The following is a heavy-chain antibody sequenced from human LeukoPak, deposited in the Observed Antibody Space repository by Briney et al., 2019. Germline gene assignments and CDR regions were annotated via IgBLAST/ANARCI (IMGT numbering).Heavy chain of an antibody. Sequence: SSETLSLTCTVSGGSISSYYWSWIRQPPGKGLEWIGYIYYSGSTNYNPSLKSRVTISVDTSKNQFSLKLSSVTAADTAVYYCARGIQLWSYAFDYWGQGTLVTVSS. V-gene: IGHV4-59*12. CDR2: IYYSGST. J-gene: IGHJ4*02. CDR3: ARGIQLWSYAFDY. CDR1: GGSISSYY. D-gene: IGHD5-18*01.